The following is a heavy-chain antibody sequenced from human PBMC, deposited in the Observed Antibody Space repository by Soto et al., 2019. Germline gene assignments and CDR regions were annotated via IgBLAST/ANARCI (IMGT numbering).Heavy chain of an antibody. CDR1: EFSSSIYW. J-gene: IGHJ4*02. CDR3: AAWSRSSWFDY. V-gene: IGHV3-7*05. D-gene: IGHD2-2*01. CDR2: IKPDGSET. Sequence: GGSLRLSCVGSEFSSSIYWMSWVRQAPGKGLEWVANIKPDGSETSYVDSVKGRFTISRDNAKNSLYLHMSSLRVDDTAVYYCAAWSRSSWFDYWGQGTLVTVSS.